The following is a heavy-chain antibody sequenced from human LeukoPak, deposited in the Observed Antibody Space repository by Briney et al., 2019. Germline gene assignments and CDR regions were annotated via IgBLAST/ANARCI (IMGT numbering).Heavy chain of an antibody. CDR3: ARDSRRDGYNYDY. D-gene: IGHD5-24*01. CDR2: ISSSSSYI. CDR1: GFTFSSYS. J-gene: IGHJ4*02. Sequence: GGSLRLSCAASGFTFSSYSMNRVRQAPGKGLEWVSSISSSSSYIYYADSVKGRFTISRDNAKDSLYLQMNSLRAEDTAVYYCARDSRRDGYNYDYWGQGTLVTVSS. V-gene: IGHV3-21*01.